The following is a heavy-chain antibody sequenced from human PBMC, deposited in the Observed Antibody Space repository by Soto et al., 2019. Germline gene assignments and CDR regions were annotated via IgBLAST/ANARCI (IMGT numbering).Heavy chain of an antibody. CDR1: GGTFSSYT. CDR3: ARGYSGTNGFDY. CDR2: IIPILGIA. J-gene: IGHJ4*02. Sequence: SVKVSCKASGGTFSSYTISWVRQAPGQGLEWMGRIIPILGIANYAQKFQGRVTITADKSTSTAYMELSSLRSEDTAVYYCARGYSGTNGFDYWGQGTLVTVYS. V-gene: IGHV1-69*02. D-gene: IGHD5-12*01.